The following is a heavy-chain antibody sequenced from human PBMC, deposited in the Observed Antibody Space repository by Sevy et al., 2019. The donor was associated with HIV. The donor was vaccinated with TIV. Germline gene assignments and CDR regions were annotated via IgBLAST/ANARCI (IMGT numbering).Heavy chain of an antibody. D-gene: IGHD4-4*01. V-gene: IGHV3-48*03. CDR1: GFTFRSYE. CDR2: ISTGGAGGATI. J-gene: IGHJ4*01. Sequence: GGSLRLSCAASGFTFRSYEFNWVRQAPGKGLQWISHISTGGAGGATIFYADSVKGRFTISRDNAKNSVFLQMNSLRAEDTAVYFCATSLRDDYNYYFDYWGHGTLVTVSS. CDR3: ATSLRDDYNYYFDY.